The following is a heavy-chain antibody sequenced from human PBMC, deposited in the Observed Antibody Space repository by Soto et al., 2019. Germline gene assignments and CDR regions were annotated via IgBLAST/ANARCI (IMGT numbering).Heavy chain of an antibody. V-gene: IGHV1-24*01. CDR1: GYTLTELS. D-gene: IGHD4-17*01. CDR2: FDPEDGET. Sequence: ASVKVSCKVSGYTLTELSMHWVRQAPGKGLEWMGGFDPEDGETIYAQKFQGRVTMTEDTSTDTAYMELSSLRSEDTAVYYCATCPTVTTRGSDAFDIWGQGTMVTVSS. CDR3: ATCPTVTTRGSDAFDI. J-gene: IGHJ3*02.